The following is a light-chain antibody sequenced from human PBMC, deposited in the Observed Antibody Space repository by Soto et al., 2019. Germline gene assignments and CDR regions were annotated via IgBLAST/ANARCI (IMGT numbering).Light chain of an antibody. CDR2: DAS. V-gene: IGKV3-11*01. CDR1: QSVNSF. CDR3: QHYKSYPYT. J-gene: IGKJ2*01. Sequence: EIVLTQSPATLSLSPGERATLSCRASQSVNSFLAWYQQKPGQAPRLLIYDASNRATGIPARFSGSGSGTDFTLTISSLEPEDFATYYCQHYKSYPYTFGQGTKLEIK.